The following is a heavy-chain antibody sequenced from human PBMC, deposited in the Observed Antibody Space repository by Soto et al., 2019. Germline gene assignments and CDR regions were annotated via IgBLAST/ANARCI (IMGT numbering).Heavy chain of an antibody. Sequence: SETLSLTCSVSGDSISNSRFYWAWVRQPPGEGLEWIGSIYHTGNAYYNPSLKSRVTISVDTSKNQFSLKLTSVTAADAALYYCARDFFDSSDYTTNWFDPWGQGTLVTVSS. D-gene: IGHD3-22*01. CDR1: GDSISNSRFY. CDR2: IYHTGNA. V-gene: IGHV4-39*01. J-gene: IGHJ5*02. CDR3: ARDFFDSSDYTTNWFDP.